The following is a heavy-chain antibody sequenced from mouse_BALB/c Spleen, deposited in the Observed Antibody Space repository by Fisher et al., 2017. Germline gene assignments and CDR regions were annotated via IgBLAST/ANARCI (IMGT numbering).Heavy chain of an antibody. D-gene: IGHD2-13*01. Sequence: RFTISRDNAKNTLYLQMSSLRSEDTAMYYCARRLLDYWGQGTSVTVSS. CDR3: ARRLLDY. V-gene: IGHV5-9-1*01. J-gene: IGHJ4*01.